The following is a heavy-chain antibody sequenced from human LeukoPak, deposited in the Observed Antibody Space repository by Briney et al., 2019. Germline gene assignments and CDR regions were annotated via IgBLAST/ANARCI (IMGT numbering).Heavy chain of an antibody. Sequence: GGSLRLSCAASGFTVSSNYMTWVRQAPGKGLEWVSVIYSGGSTYYADSVKGRFTISRDNSKNTLYLQTNSLRAEDTAVYYCATYYDPNYWGQGTLVTVSS. CDR2: IYSGGST. V-gene: IGHV3-53*01. CDR1: GFTVSSNY. CDR3: ATYYDPNY. D-gene: IGHD3-3*01. J-gene: IGHJ4*02.